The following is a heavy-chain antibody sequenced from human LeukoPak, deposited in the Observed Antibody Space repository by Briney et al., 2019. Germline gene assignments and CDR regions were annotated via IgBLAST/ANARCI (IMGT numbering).Heavy chain of an antibody. CDR2: IRSKAYGGTT. CDR1: GFTFGDYA. CDR3: TIGLQAYGDLDY. J-gene: IGHJ4*02. Sequence: PRGSLRLSCTASGFTFGDYAMTWVRQAPGKGLEWVGFIRSKAYGGTTEYAASVKGRFTISRDDSKSIAYLQTNSLQIEDTAVYYCTIGLQAYGDLDYWGQGTLVTVSS. D-gene: IGHD4-17*01. V-gene: IGHV3-49*04.